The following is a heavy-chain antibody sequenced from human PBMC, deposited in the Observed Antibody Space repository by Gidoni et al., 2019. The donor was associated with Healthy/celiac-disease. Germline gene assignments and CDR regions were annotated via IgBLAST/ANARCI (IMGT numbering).Heavy chain of an antibody. CDR2: IRGSGGST. CDR3: AKGVVVVTTYYFDY. D-gene: IGHD2-21*02. Sequence: EVQLLESGGGLVQPGGSLRLSCSASGFTFSSYAMSWVRQAPGKGLEWVSAIRGSGGSTYYADSVKGRFTISRDNSKNTLYLQMNSLRAEDTAVYYCAKGVVVVTTYYFDYWGQGTLVTVSS. J-gene: IGHJ4*02. V-gene: IGHV3-23*01. CDR1: GFTFSSYA.